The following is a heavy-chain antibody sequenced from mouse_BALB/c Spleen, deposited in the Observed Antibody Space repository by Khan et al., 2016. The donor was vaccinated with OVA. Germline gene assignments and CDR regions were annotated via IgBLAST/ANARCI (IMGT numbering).Heavy chain of an antibody. CDR2: ITYSGST. V-gene: IGHV3-2*02. CDR1: GYSITSDYA. CDR3: ARDFGSSYLFFDY. D-gene: IGHD1-1*01. J-gene: IGHJ2*01. Sequence: EVQLQESGPGLVKPSQSLSLTCTVTGYSITSDYAWNWIRQFPGNKLEWMAYITYSGSTGYNPSLKSRISITRDTSKNQFFLQLNSVTTEDTATYSSARDFGSSYLFFDYWGQGTTLTVSS.